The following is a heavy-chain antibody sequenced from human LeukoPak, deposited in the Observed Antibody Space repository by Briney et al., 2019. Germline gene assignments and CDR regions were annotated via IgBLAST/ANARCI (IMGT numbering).Heavy chain of an antibody. D-gene: IGHD3-10*01. Sequence: ASVKVSCKASGYTFTGYYMHWVRQAPGQGLEWMGWLNPNSGGTNYAQKFQGRVTMTRDTSISTAYMELSRLRSDDTAVYYCARAEGWFGEGVLFDYWGQGTLVTVSS. J-gene: IGHJ4*02. CDR1: GYTFTGYY. V-gene: IGHV1-2*02. CDR2: LNPNSGGT. CDR3: ARAEGWFGEGVLFDY.